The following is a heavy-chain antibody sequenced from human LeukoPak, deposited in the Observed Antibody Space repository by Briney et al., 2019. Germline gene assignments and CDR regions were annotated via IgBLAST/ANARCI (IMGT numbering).Heavy chain of an antibody. D-gene: IGHD2-21*02. CDR2: IPYDGSNK. V-gene: IGHV3-30*18. CDR3: AKEGYCGGDCYSSFDY. CDR1: GFTFSSYG. J-gene: IGHJ4*02. Sequence: GGSLRLSCAASGFTFSSYGMHWVRQAPGKGLEWVAVIPYDGSNKYYADSVKGRFTISRDNSKNTLYLQMNSLRAEDTAVYYCAKEGYCGGDCYSSFDYWGQGTLVTVSS.